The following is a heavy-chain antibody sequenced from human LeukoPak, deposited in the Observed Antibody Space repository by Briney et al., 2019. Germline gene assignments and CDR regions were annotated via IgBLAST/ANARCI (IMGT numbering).Heavy chain of an antibody. CDR1: GGSISSSSYY. CDR2: IYYGGST. J-gene: IGHJ1*01. CDR3: ARHSYYYDSSGYYLEYFQH. D-gene: IGHD3-22*01. V-gene: IGHV4-39*01. Sequence: SETLSLTCTVSGGSISSSSYYWGWIRQPPGKGLEWIGSIYYGGSTYYNPSLKSRVTISVDTSKNQFSLKLSSVTAADTAVYYCARHSYYYDSSGYYLEYFQHWGQGTLVTVSS.